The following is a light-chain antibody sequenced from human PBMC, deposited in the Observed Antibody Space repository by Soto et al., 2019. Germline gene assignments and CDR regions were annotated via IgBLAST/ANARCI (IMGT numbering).Light chain of an antibody. Sequence: EIVLTQSPATLSLSPGERATLSCRASQSVSSYLAWYQQKPGQAPRLLIYDASNRATGIPARFSGSGSGTDFTLNISSLEPEDFAVYYCQQRSNWPPSWTFGQGNKVEIK. V-gene: IGKV3-11*01. CDR1: QSVSSY. CDR2: DAS. J-gene: IGKJ1*01. CDR3: QQRSNWPPSWT.